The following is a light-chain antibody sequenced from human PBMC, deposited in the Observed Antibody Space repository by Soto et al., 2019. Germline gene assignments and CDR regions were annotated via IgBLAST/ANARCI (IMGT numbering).Light chain of an antibody. Sequence: QSALTQPASVSGSPGQSITISCTGTSRDVGGYNYVSWYQQHPGKAPKLMIYDVSDRTSGTSNRFSGFKSGNTASLTISGLQAEDEADYYCSSYTGSSTVAFGGGTKLTVL. V-gene: IGLV2-14*01. J-gene: IGLJ2*01. CDR1: SRDVGGYNY. CDR2: DVS. CDR3: SSYTGSSTVA.